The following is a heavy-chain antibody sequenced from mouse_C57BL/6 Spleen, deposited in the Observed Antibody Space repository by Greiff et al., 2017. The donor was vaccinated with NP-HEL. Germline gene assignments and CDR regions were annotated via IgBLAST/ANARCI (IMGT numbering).Heavy chain of an antibody. CDR1: GFNIKDDY. V-gene: IGHV14-4*01. CDR3: ATVVDS. J-gene: IGHJ2*01. CDR2: IDPDNGVT. Sequence: EVQLEESGAELVRPGASVKLSCTASGFNIKDDYMHWVKQRPEQGLEWIGRIDPDNGVTEYDAKFQGKATLTVDTSSNTAYLQLSSLTSEDSAVYYCATVVDSWGSGTTLTVSS.